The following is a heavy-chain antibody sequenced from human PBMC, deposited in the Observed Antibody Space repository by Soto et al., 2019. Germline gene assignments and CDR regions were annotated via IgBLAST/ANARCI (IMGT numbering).Heavy chain of an antibody. D-gene: IGHD4-17*01. CDR1: GGSFSGYY. CDR2: INHSGST. Sequence: NPSETLSLTCAVYGGSFSGYYWSWIRQPPGKGLEWIGEINHSGSTNYNPSLKSRVTISVDTSKNQFSLKLSSVTAADTAVYYCAGAVYGDPDWFDPWGQGTLVTVSS. V-gene: IGHV4-34*01. CDR3: AGAVYGDPDWFDP. J-gene: IGHJ5*02.